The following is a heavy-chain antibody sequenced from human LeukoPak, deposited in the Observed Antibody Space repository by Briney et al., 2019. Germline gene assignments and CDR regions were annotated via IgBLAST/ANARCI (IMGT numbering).Heavy chain of an antibody. Sequence: GGSLRLSCAASGFTFRSYAMQWVRQAPGKGLEWVSYITYNSGTIFYADSAKGRFTISRDNAKNSLYLQMNSLRTEDTAVYYCARDCSSASCYNPFDYWGQGTLVTVSS. V-gene: IGHV3-48*04. CDR2: ITYNSGTI. CDR1: GFTFRSYA. D-gene: IGHD2-2*02. CDR3: ARDCSSASCYNPFDY. J-gene: IGHJ4*02.